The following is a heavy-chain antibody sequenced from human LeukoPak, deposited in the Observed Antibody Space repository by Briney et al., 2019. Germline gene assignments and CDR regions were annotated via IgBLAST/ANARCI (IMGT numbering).Heavy chain of an antibody. CDR3: ARVRGVTDPFDP. J-gene: IGHJ5*02. D-gene: IGHD3-10*01. V-gene: IGHV2-70*01. CDR2: IDWDDDK. CDR1: GDSMRSSSYS. Sequence: TLSLTCTVSGDSMRSSSYSWSWIRQPPGKALEWLALIDWDDDKYYSTSLKTRLTISKDTSKNQVVLTMTNMDPVDTATYYCARVRGVTDPFDPWGQGALVTVSS.